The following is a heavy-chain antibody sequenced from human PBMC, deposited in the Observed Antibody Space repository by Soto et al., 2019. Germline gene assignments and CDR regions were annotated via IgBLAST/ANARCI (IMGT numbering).Heavy chain of an antibody. Sequence: QVQLVESGGGVVQPGRSLRLSCAASGFSFSISPMHWVRQAPGKGPEWVALVSYDGTNKFYADSVKGRFTISRDNSKSTLYLQVDSLSAEDAAVYFCARDPKTSGGQHWAFNCFDSWGQGTLVTVSS. J-gene: IGHJ5*01. CDR2: VSYDGTNK. V-gene: IGHV3-30-3*01. D-gene: IGHD7-27*01. CDR1: GFSFSISP. CDR3: ARDPKTSGGQHWAFNCFDS.